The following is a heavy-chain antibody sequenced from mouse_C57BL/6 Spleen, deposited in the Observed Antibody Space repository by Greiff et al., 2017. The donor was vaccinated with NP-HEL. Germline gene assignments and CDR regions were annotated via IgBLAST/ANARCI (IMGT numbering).Heavy chain of an antibody. D-gene: IGHD1-1*01. CDR2: ISSGSSTI. CDR3: ARSFEITTVVAHYFDY. CDR1: GFTFSDYG. Sequence: EVQLVESGGGLVKPGGSLKLSCAASGFTFSDYGMHWVRQAPEKGLEWVAYISSGSSTIYYADTVKGRFTISRDNAKNTLFLQMTSLRSEDTAMYYCARSFEITTVVAHYFDYWGQGTTLTVSS. V-gene: IGHV5-17*01. J-gene: IGHJ2*01.